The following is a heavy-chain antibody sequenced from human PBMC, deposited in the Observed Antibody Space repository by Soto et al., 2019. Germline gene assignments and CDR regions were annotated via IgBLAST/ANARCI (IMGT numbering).Heavy chain of an antibody. J-gene: IGHJ6*01. V-gene: IGHV4-59*01. Sequence: QVQLQESGPGLVKPSETLSLMCTVSGGSITNYYWSWIRQSPAKGLEWIGYISDSGRTKYNPSLKSRVNLSVGKSKNQFSLKLTYVTAADTAVDYCARERVGHSAMDVWGQGTKVTVAS. CDR1: GGSITNYY. CDR3: ARERVGHSAMDV. CDR2: ISDSGRT. D-gene: IGHD1-26*01.